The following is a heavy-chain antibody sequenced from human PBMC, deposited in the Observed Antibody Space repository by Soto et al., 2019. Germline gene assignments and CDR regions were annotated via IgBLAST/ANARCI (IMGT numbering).Heavy chain of an antibody. CDR2: ISTSSSAI. J-gene: IGHJ6*02. Sequence: ESVGGLVKPGGSLRLSCVASGFAFRSYGMNWVRQAPGKGLEWVSSISTSSSAIYYTDSVKGRFTISRDNARNSLYLQMKSLRAEDTAVYFCARDGADYDILTGYYDYYYHGMDVWGQGTTVTVSS. D-gene: IGHD3-9*01. V-gene: IGHV3-21*06. CDR3: ARDGADYDILTGYYDYYYHGMDV. CDR1: GFAFRSYG.